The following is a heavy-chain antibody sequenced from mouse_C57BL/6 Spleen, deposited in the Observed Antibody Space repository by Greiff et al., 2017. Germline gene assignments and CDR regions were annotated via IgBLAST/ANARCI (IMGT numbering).Heavy chain of an antibody. J-gene: IGHJ4*01. V-gene: IGHV1-39*01. CDR1: GYSFTDYN. CDR2: INPNDGTT. D-gene: IGHD1-1*01. Sequence: EVQLQQSGPELVKPGASVKISCKASGYSFTDYNMNWVKQSNGKSLEWIGVINPNDGTTSYNQKFKGKATLTVDQSSSTDYMQLNSLTSEDSVVYYCAPYCYGNSYAMDYWGQGTSVTVSS. CDR3: APYCYGNSYAMDY.